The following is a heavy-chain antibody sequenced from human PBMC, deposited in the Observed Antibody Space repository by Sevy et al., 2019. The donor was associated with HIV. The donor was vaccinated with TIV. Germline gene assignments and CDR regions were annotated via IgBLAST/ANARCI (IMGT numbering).Heavy chain of an antibody. V-gene: IGHV3-21*01. CDR3: ARLPTGLQSFNYLLSTYFDS. J-gene: IGHJ4*02. CDR1: GLRFSNYN. CDR2: ISNSSSYI. D-gene: IGHD3-9*01. Sequence: GGSLRLSCAASGLRFSNYNMNWVRQAPGQGLEWVACISNSSSYIYYVDSVKGRFTISRDNAKNSLYLQMNSLRAEDTAVYYCARLPTGLQSFNYLLSTYFDSWGQGTLVTVSS.